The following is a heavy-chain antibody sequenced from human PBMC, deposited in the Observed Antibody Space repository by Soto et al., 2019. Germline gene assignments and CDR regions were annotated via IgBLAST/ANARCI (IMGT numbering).Heavy chain of an antibody. J-gene: IGHJ4*02. Sequence: ASVKVSCKASGFTFTSSAMQWVRQVRGQRLEWIGWIVVGSGNTNYAQKFQERVTITRDMSTSTAYMELSSLRSEDTAVYYCAVSTTVTDLVVDYWGQGTLVTVPQ. D-gene: IGHD4-17*01. CDR3: AVSTTVTDLVVDY. CDR1: GFTFTSSA. V-gene: IGHV1-58*02. CDR2: IVVGSGNT.